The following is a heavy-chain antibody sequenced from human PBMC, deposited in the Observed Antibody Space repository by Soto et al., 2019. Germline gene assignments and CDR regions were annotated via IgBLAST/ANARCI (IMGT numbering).Heavy chain of an antibody. J-gene: IGHJ4*02. D-gene: IGHD3-16*01. CDR2: VIPNFGTA. CDR3: ASAYRNILRY. V-gene: IGHV1-69*12. Sequence: QVQLVQSGAEVKKPGSSVKVSCKASGGTFSSYAISWVRQAPGQGLEWMGGVIPNFGTANYAQKIQGRVTITADESTSTAYMQMSSLRSEDTAVYYCASAYRNILRYWGQGTLVTVSS. CDR1: GGTFSSYA.